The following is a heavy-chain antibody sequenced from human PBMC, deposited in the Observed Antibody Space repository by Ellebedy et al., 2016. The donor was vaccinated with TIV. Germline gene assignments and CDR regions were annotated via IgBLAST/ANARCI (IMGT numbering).Heavy chain of an antibody. Sequence: MPSETLSLTCTVSGGSISSGSYYWGWIRQSPEKGLEFVGSISYSGTTYSNPSLKSRITVSVDTSKNQFSLKVTSVTAADSAVYYCVRRAHMVRQWLPDYWGQGTLVTVSS. CDR2: ISYSGTT. V-gene: IGHV4-39*07. CDR1: GGSISSGSYY. J-gene: IGHJ4*02. D-gene: IGHD5-12*01. CDR3: VRRAHMVRQWLPDY.